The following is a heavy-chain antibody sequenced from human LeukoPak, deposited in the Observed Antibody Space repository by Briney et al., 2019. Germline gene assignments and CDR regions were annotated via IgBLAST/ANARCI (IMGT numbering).Heavy chain of an antibody. CDR2: IYYSGST. CDR3: ARPVGSSWEHDAFDI. V-gene: IGHV4-39*01. D-gene: IGHD6-13*01. J-gene: IGHJ3*02. Sequence: PSETLSLTCTVSGGSISSSSYYWGWIRQPPGKGLEWIGSIYYSGSTYYNPSLKSRVTISVDTSKNQFSLKLSSVTAADTAVYYCARPVGSSWEHDAFDIWGQGAMVTVSS. CDR1: GGSISSSSYY.